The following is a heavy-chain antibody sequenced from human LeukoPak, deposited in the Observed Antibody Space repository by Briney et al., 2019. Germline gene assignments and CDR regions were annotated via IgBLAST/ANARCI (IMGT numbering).Heavy chain of an antibody. V-gene: IGHV1-2*02. D-gene: IGHD6-19*01. J-gene: IGHJ5*02. CDR3: ARKAVPAIGGDWFDP. Sequence: ASVTVSFKASGYTFTFYYMHWVRQAPGRGLEWMGWINPNSGGTNYAQKFQGRVTMTRDTSISPAYMELSRLRSDDTAVYYCARKAVPAIGGDWFDPWGQGTLVTVSS. CDR2: INPNSGGT. CDR1: GYTFTFYY.